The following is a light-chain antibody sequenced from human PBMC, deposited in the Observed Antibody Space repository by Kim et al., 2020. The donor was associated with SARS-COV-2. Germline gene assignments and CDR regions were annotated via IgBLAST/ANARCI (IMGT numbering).Light chain of an antibody. Sequence: NFTLTQPHSVSESPGKTVTISCTRSSGSIASNYVQWYQQRPGSAPTTVIYEDNQRPSGVPDRFSGSIDSSSNSASLTISGLKTEDEADYYCQSYDSSNVWVFGGGPQLTVL. CDR2: EDN. V-gene: IGLV6-57*04. J-gene: IGLJ3*02. CDR1: SGSIASNY. CDR3: QSYDSSNVWV.